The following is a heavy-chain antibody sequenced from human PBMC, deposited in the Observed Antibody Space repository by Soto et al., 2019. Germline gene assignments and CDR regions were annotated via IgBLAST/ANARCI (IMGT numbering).Heavy chain of an antibody. V-gene: IGHV4-4*02. CDR3: ASRDPGTSVDY. CDR1: GGSFTSNNW. D-gene: IGHD1-7*01. CDR2: IYRTGST. Sequence: PSETLSLTCAVSGGSFTSNNWWTWVRQPPGQGLEWIGEIYRTGSTNSNPSLKSRVTISLDKSENQFSLKVTSLTAADTAVYYCASRDPGTSVDYWDQGTLVTVSS. J-gene: IGHJ4*02.